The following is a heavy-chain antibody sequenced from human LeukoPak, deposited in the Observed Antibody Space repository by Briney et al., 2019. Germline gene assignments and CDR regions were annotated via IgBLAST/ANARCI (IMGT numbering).Heavy chain of an antibody. CDR3: AKARAGDITAAFNY. V-gene: IGHV3-23*01. J-gene: IGHJ4*02. CDR1: GFTFSTYA. D-gene: IGHD6-13*01. CDR2: ISASGGST. Sequence: GGSLRLSCAASGFTFSTYAITWVRQAPGKGLEWVSSISASGGSTYYADSVKGRLTISRDNPKNTLFLQMNSLRAEDTAIYYCAKARAGDITAAFNYWGQGTLVTVSS.